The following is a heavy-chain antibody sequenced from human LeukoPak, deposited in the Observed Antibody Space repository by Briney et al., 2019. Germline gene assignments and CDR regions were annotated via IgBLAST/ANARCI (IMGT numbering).Heavy chain of an antibody. Sequence: QPGRSLRLSCAASGFTFSSYAMHWVRQAPGKGLEWVAVISYDGSNKYYADSVKGRFTISRDNAKNSLYLQMNGLRAEDTAVYYCARDLFYLVYWGQGTLVTVSS. J-gene: IGHJ4*02. V-gene: IGHV3-30*04. D-gene: IGHD3-16*02. CDR3: ARDLFYLVY. CDR1: GFTFSSYA. CDR2: ISYDGSNK.